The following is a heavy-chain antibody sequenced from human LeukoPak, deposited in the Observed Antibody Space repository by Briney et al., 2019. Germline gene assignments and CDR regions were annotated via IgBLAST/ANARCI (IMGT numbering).Heavy chain of an antibody. CDR3: CGSSAQNWFDA. CDR1: GFTFTTYG. CDR2: INSDGSSR. D-gene: IGHD2-15*01. Sequence: PGGSLRLSCAASGFTFTTYGIQWVRQAPGKGLLWVSRINSDGSSRTYADSVRGRFTISRDNAKNTVYLQMNSLRAEDTAVYYCCGSSAQNWFDAWGQGTLVTVS. V-gene: IGHV3-74*01. J-gene: IGHJ5*02.